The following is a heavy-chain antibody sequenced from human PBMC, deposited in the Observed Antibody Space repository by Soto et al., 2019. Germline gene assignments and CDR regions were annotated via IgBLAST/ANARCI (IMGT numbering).Heavy chain of an antibody. CDR1: GGTFSSYT. CDR2: IIPILGIA. J-gene: IGHJ5*02. Sequence: QVQLVQSGAEVKKPGSSVMVSCKASGGTFSSYTISWVRQAPGQGLEWMGRIIPILGIANYAQKFQGRVTITADKSTSTAYMELSSLRSEDTAVYYCARDPDYGGKTPFSWGQGTLVTVSS. V-gene: IGHV1-69*08. D-gene: IGHD4-17*01. CDR3: ARDPDYGGKTPFS.